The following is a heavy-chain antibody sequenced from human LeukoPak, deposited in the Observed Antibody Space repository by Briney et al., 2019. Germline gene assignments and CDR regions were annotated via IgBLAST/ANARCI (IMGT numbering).Heavy chain of an antibody. J-gene: IGHJ6*02. CDR3: ARDPGIAAAGTHYYYGMDV. V-gene: IGHV3-66*01. CDR1: GFTVSSNY. D-gene: IGHD6-13*01. Sequence: GGSLRLSCAASGFTVSSNYMSWVRQAPGKGLEWVSVIYSGGSTYYADSVKGRFTISRDNSKNTLYLQMNSLRAEDTAVYYCARDPGIAAAGTHYYYGMDVWGQGTTVAVSS. CDR2: IYSGGST.